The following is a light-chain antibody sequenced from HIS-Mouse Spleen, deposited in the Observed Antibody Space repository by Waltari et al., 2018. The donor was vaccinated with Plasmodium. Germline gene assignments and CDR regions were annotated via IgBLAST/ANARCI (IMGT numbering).Light chain of an antibody. Sequence: EIVLTQSPATLSLSPGERATLPCRASQRVSSYLAWYQQKPGQAPRLLIYDASNRATGIPARFSGSRSGTDFTLPSSRLAPEDFAVYYCQQRSNWPRVLTFGGGTKVEIK. CDR3: QQRSNWPRVLT. V-gene: IGKV3-11*01. CDR2: DAS. J-gene: IGKJ4*01. CDR1: QRVSSY.